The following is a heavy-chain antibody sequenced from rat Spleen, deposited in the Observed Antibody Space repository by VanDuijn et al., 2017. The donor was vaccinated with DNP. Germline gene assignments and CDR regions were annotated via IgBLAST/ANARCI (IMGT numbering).Heavy chain of an antibody. V-gene: IGHV5-20*01. CDR2: ISYDGGST. CDR1: GFTFSDYG. CDR3: AKGESEYAMDA. D-gene: IGHD1-11*01. J-gene: IGHJ4*01. Sequence: EVQLVESGGGLVQPGNSLKLSCAASGFTFSDYGMACVLQAPTKGLEWVASISYDGGSTYYRDSVKGRFTISRDNAKSTLYLQMESLRSEDTATYYCAKGESEYAMDAWGQGTSVTVSS.